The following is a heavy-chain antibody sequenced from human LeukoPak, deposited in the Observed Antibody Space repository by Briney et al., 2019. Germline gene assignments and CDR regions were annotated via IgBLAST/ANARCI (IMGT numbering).Heavy chain of an antibody. CDR1: GFTFDDYA. D-gene: IGHD3-22*01. Sequence: PGRSLRLSCAASGFTFDDYAMHWVRHAPGKGLEWVSGISWNSGSIGYADSVKGRFTISRDNAKNSLYLQMNSLRAEDTALYYCAKDGYDSSGNHFDYWGQGTLVTVSS. CDR2: ISWNSGSI. J-gene: IGHJ4*02. V-gene: IGHV3-9*01. CDR3: AKDGYDSSGNHFDY.